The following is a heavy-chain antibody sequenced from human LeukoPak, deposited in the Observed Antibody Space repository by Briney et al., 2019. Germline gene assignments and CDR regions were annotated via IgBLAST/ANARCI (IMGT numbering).Heavy chain of an antibody. D-gene: IGHD6-13*01. CDR1: GFTFSSYA. Sequence: AGGSLRLSCAASGFTFSSYAMSWVRQAPGKGLEWVSAISGSGDGTYYGDSVKGRFTISRDNSKNTLYLQMNSLRAEDTAVYYCARGGSSWANDHWGQGTLVTVSS. V-gene: IGHV3-23*01. CDR2: ISGSGDGT. J-gene: IGHJ4*02. CDR3: ARGGSSWANDH.